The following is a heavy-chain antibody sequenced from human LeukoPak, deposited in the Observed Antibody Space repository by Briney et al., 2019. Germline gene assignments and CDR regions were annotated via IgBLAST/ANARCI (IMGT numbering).Heavy chain of an antibody. CDR1: GYSFTSFW. V-gene: IGHV5-51*01. Sequence: GESLKISCKGSGYSFTSFWIGWVRQMPGKGLEYMGIIYPGDSDTRYSPPFQGQVTISVDKSISTAYLQWSSLKASDTAMYYCAPDYYDSGSHFDYWGQGPLVTVPS. J-gene: IGHJ4*02. CDR3: APDYYDSGSHFDY. CDR2: IYPGDSDT. D-gene: IGHD3-22*01.